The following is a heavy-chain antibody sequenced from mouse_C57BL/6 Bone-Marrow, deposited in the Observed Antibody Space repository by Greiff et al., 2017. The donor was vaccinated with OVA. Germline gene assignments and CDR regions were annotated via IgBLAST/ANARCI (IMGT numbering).Heavy chain of an antibody. D-gene: IGHD2-1*01. J-gene: IGHJ2*01. V-gene: IGHV5-9*01. Sequence: EVQGVESGGGLVKPGGSLKLSCAASGFTFSSYTMSWVRQTPEKRLEWVATISGGGGNTYYPDSVKGRFTISRDNAKNTLYLQMSSLRSEDTALYYCARRSIYGNSDYWGQGTTLTVSS. CDR3: ARRSIYGNSDY. CDR2: ISGGGGNT. CDR1: GFTFSSYT.